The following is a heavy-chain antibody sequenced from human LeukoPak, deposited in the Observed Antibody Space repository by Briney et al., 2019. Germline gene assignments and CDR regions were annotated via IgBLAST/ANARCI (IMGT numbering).Heavy chain of an antibody. D-gene: IGHD3-3*01. CDR3: ARDQFWSGYYHYYGMDV. V-gene: IGHV4-59*01. CDR2: IYYNGNT. Sequence: SETLSLTCSVSDGSINSYYWNWIRRPPGKGLEWIGYIYYNGNTNYSPSLKSRVTMSVDTSKNLFSLKVSSVTAADTAVYYCARDQFWSGYYHYYGMDVWGQGTTVTVSS. CDR1: DGSINSYY. J-gene: IGHJ6*02.